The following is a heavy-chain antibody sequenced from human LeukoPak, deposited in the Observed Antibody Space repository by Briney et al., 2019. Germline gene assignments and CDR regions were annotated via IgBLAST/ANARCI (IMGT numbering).Heavy chain of an antibody. D-gene: IGHD3-16*01. CDR3: ARRLRGTGYYYMDV. CDR2: VYYNGRT. Sequence: RASETLSLTCSVSGGSISSSSDYWAWIRQPPGKGLEWIGAVYYNGRTYYNASLESRVTISVDTSKNQFSLKVSSVTAADTAVYYCARRLRGTGYYYMDVWGKGTTVTVSS. J-gene: IGHJ6*03. V-gene: IGHV4-39*01. CDR1: GGSISSSSDY.